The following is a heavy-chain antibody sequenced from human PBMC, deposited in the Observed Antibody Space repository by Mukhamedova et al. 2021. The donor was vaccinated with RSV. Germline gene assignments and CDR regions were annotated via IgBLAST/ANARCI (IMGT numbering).Heavy chain of an antibody. J-gene: IGHJ4*02. D-gene: IGHD2-15*01. V-gene: IGHV3-30*01. CDR3: ARESVVAARFPVDY. Sequence: TISRDNSKNTLYLQMNSLRAEDTAVYYCARESVVAARFPVDYWGQGTLVTVSS.